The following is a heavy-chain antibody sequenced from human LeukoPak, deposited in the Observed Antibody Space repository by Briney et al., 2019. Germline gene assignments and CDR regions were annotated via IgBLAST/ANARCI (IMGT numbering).Heavy chain of an antibody. Sequence: GGSLRLSCAASGGPFSSLAMSWVRQAPGKGLEWVSGLTGSGSRTYYADSVKGRFTISRDNSNNMVYLQMNSLRSEDTAVYYCAKDKGLISGKYYFDYWGQGALVTVPS. V-gene: IGHV3-23*01. CDR1: GGPFSSLA. CDR2: LTGSGSRT. D-gene: IGHD1-26*01. CDR3: AKDKGLISGKYYFDY. J-gene: IGHJ4*02.